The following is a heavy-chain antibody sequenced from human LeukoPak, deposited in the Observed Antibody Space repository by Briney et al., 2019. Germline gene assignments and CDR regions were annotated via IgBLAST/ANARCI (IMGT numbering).Heavy chain of an antibody. Sequence: SRTLSLTCTVSGGSISSGSYYWSWIRQPAGKGLEWIGRIYTSGSTNYNPSLKSRVTISVDTSKNQFSLKLSSVTAADTAVYYCARGLLWFGELYRPGSPVNWFDPWGQGTLVTVSS. D-gene: IGHD3-10*01. V-gene: IGHV4-61*02. CDR2: IYTSGST. CDR1: GGSISSGSYY. J-gene: IGHJ5*02. CDR3: ARGLLWFGELYRPGSPVNWFDP.